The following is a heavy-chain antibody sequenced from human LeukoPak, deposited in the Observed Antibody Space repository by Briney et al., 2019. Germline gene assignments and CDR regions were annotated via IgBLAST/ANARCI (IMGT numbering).Heavy chain of an antibody. CDR2: IKPDGSGK. J-gene: IGHJ4*02. V-gene: IGHV3-7*01. D-gene: IGHD3-3*01. CDR3: ARGDPIYDFWSGGDY. Sequence: PGGSLRLSCAASGFTFSSYWMTWVRQAPGKGLEWVANIKPDGSGKYYVDSVKGRFTISRDNAKNSLNLQMNSLRAEDTAVYYCARGDPIYDFWSGGDYWGQGSLVTVSS. CDR1: GFTFSSYW.